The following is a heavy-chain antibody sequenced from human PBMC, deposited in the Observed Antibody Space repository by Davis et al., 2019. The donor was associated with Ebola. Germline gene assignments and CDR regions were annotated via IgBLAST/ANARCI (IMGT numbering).Heavy chain of an antibody. J-gene: IGHJ5*02. V-gene: IGHV4-39*01. CDR3: ARQGKARWFDP. CDR1: GGSISTNY. Sequence: PSETLSLTCTVSGGSISTNYWVWIRQPPGKGLEWIGNIYFDGTSYYNPSLKGRVTISINTSKTQFSLQLISVTAADTAVYYCARQGKARWFDPWGQGTLVTVSS. CDR2: IYFDGTS. D-gene: IGHD1-26*01.